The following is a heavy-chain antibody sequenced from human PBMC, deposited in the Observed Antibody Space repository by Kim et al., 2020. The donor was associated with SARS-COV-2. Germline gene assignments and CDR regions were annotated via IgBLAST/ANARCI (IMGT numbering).Heavy chain of an antibody. V-gene: IGHV1-8*02. CDR3: ARDYYGSANGNFEF. D-gene: IGHD3-10*01. Sequence: ASVKVSCKGSVYTFTDYHISWVRQANGQRPEWMGWVDPNNGNTGYIEKFQGRFSMTRDTSISTVYMELSSLRSEDTAVYYCARDYYGSANGNFEFWGQGTLVPVSS. CDR1: VYTFTDYH. CDR2: VDPNNGNT. J-gene: IGHJ4*02.